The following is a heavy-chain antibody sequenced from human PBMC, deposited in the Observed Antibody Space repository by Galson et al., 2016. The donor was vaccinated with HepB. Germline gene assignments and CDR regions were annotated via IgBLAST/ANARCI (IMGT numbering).Heavy chain of an antibody. D-gene: IGHD6-6*01. J-gene: IGHJ6*02. CDR2: IIPIFGMP. CDR1: GGTFNSYA. V-gene: IGHV1-69*13. Sequence: SVKVSCKASGGTFNSYAINWVRQAPGQGLEWVGGIIPIFGMPKYAQKFQGRVPISADESTRTAYMELSRLRSEDTAVYYCARVGAAHPRDPSYFYYGMDVWGQGTTVTVSS. CDR3: ARVGAAHPRDPSYFYYGMDV.